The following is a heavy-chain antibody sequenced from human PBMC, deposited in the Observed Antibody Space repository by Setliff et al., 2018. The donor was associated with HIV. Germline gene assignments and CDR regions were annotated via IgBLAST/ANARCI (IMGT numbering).Heavy chain of an antibody. J-gene: IGHJ5*02. D-gene: IGHD6-13*01. Sequence: GASVKVSCKASGYTFTAYGINWVRQAPGLGLEWMGWISGYNGNTEYAQKFQGRVTMTRDTSTSTAYMEVRGLRSDDTAVYYCARDAARRAAADTPVWFDPWGQGTLVTVSS. CDR2: ISGYNGNT. CDR3: ARDAARRAAADTPVWFDP. CDR1: GYTFTAYG. V-gene: IGHV1-18*01.